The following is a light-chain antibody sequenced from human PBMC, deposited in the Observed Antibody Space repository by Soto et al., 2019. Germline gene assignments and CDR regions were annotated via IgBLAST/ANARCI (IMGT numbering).Light chain of an antibody. V-gene: IGLV2-14*01. CDR1: SSDVGDNNY. Sequence: QSALTQPASVSGSPGQSITISCTGTSSDVGDNNYVSWYQQHPGKAPKLMIYDVTHRPSGISNRFSGSKSGNTASLNISGLQVEDEADYYCSSYTSSSTLYVFGTGTKLTVL. CDR3: SSYTSSSTLYV. J-gene: IGLJ1*01. CDR2: DVT.